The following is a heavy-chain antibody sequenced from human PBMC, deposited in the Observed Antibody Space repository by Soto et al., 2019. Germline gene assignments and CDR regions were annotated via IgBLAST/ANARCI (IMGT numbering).Heavy chain of an antibody. Sequence: SETLSLTCTVSGGSISSSSYYWGWIRQPPGKGPEWIGSIYYSGSTYYNPSLKSRVTISVDTSKNQFSLKLSSVTAADTAVYYCAAGLVVPAAIQGLFDYWGQGTLVTVSS. CDR1: GGSISSSSYY. D-gene: IGHD2-2*02. CDR2: IYYSGST. CDR3: AAGLVVPAAIQGLFDY. J-gene: IGHJ4*02. V-gene: IGHV4-39*01.